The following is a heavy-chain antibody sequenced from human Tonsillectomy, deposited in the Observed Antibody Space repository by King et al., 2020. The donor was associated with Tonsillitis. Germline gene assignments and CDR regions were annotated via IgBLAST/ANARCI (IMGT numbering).Heavy chain of an antibody. D-gene: IGHD2-21*02. J-gene: IGHJ4*02. Sequence: VQLVESGGGVVQPGGSLRLSCAASGFTFSSFGMHWVRQAPGKGLEWVAFVLYDGNNQYYADSVKGRFTISRDNSKRTLSLQMNSLRDEDTAVYYCAKTDGDCLDYWGQGTLVIVSS. CDR1: GFTFSSFG. CDR3: AKTDGDCLDY. CDR2: VLYDGNNQ. V-gene: IGHV3-30*02.